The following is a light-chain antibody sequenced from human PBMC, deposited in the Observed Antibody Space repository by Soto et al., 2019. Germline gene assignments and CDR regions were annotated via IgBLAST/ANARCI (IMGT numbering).Light chain of an antibody. J-gene: IGKJ2*01. CDR1: QSLSSSY. Sequence: EIVLTQSPGTLSLSPGERATLSCRASQSLSSSYLAWYQQKPGQAPRLLIYGASNRATGIPDRFSDSGSGTDFTLTISRLEPEDFAVYYCQQYGRSHMYTFGQGTKLEIK. CDR2: GAS. V-gene: IGKV3-20*01. CDR3: QQYGRSHMYT.